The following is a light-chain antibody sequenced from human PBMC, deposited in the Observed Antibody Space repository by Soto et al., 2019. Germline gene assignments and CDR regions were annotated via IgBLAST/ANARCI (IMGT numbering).Light chain of an antibody. Sequence: QAVVTQPRSVSGSPGQSVTISCTGTSSDVGGYNYVSWYQQHPGKAPKLMIYDVSKRPSGVPDRFSGSKSGNTASLTISGLQAEDEADYYCCSYAGSPCVFGTGTKLTVL. CDR3: CSYAGSPCV. CDR1: SSDVGGYNY. J-gene: IGLJ1*01. CDR2: DVS. V-gene: IGLV2-11*01.